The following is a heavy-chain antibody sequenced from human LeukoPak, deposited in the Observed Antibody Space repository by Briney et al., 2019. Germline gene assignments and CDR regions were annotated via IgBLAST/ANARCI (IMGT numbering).Heavy chain of an antibody. D-gene: IGHD2-2*01. CDR3: ARVNYAKMGAFDI. V-gene: IGHV3-21*01. CDR2: ISSSSSYI. CDR1: GFTFSSYE. J-gene: IGHJ3*02. Sequence: GGSLRLSCAASGFTFSSYEMNWVRQAPGKGLEWVSSISSSSSYIYYADSVKGRFTISRDNAKNSLYLQMNSLRAEDTAVYYCARVNYAKMGAFDIWGQGTMVTVSS.